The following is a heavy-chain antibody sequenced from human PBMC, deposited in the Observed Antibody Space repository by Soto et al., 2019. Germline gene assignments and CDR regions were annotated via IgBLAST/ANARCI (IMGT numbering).Heavy chain of an antibody. CDR1: GFTFSSYG. J-gene: IGHJ4*02. V-gene: IGHV3-30*18. CDR3: AKDPHYGSGSYFY. Sequence: GGSLRLSCAASGFTFSSYGMHWVRQAPGKGLEWVAVISYDGSNKYYADSVKGRFTISRDNSKNTLYLQMNSLRAEDTAVYYCAKDPHYGSGSYFYWGQGTLVTVSS. D-gene: IGHD3-10*01. CDR2: ISYDGSNK.